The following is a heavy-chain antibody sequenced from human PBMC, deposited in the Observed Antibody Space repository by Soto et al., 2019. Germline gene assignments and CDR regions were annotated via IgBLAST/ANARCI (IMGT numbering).Heavy chain of an antibody. CDR1: GFSLSTSGM. D-gene: IGHD4-17*01. V-gene: IGHV4-4*03. CDR2: INHSGST. Sequence: SGPTLVNPPQTLTLTCTFSGFSLSTSGMCVSWIRQPPGKGLEWIGEINHSGSTNYNPSLKSRVTISVDTSKNQFSLKLSSVTAADTAVYYCARSATTRYFDYWGQGTLVTVSS. J-gene: IGHJ4*02. CDR3: ARSATTRYFDY.